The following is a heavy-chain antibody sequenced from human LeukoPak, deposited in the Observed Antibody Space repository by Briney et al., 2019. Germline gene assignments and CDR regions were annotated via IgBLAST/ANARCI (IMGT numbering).Heavy chain of an antibody. CDR3: AKIRVRGVHYFDY. V-gene: IGHV3-30*18. CDR2: ISYDGSDE. J-gene: IGHJ4*02. CDR1: GFVFGTYA. Sequence: GGSPRLSCAASGFVFGTYAMHWVRQAPGKGLECVSMISYDGSDEYYADSVKGRFAISRDNSKSTLYLQMNSLRPEDTAVYYCAKIRVRGVHYFDYWGQGTQVTVPS. D-gene: IGHD3-10*01.